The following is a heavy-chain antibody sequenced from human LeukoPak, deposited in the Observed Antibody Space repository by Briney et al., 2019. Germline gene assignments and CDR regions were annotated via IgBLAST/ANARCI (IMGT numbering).Heavy chain of an antibody. CDR1: GGSISSSSYY. CDR2: IYYSGST. Sequence: SETLSLTCTVSGGSISSSSYYWGWIRQPPGQGLEWIVSIYYSGSTYYNPSLKSRVTISVDTSKNQFSLKLSSVTAADTAVYYCARSGSYLFWGQGTLVTVSS. CDR3: ARSGSYLF. V-gene: IGHV4-39*07. D-gene: IGHD1-26*01. J-gene: IGHJ4*02.